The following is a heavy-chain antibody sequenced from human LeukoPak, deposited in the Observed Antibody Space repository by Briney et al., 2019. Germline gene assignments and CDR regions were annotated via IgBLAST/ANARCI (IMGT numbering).Heavy chain of an antibody. J-gene: IGHJ4*02. CDR2: IIAIFGTA. CDR1: GGTFSSYA. V-gene: IGHV1-69*05. Sequence: ASVKVSCKASGGTFSSYAISWVRQAPGQGLEWMGRIIAIFGTANYAQKFQGRVTITTDESTSTAYMELSSLRSEDTAVSYCAKDRLDFSGRSCSDYWGQGTLVTVSS. CDR3: AKDRLDFSGRSCSDY. D-gene: IGHD2-15*01.